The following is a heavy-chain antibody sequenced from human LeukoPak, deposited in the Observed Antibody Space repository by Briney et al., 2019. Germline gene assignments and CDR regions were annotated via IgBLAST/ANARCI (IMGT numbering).Heavy chain of an antibody. CDR1: GFTFSSYW. J-gene: IGHJ4*02. D-gene: IGHD5-24*01. CDR2: IKQDGGEK. CDR3: ARETEMANLDY. V-gene: IGHV3-7*04. Sequence: PGGSLRLSCTASGFTFSSYWMNWVRQAPGKGLEWVANIKQDGGEKYYVDSVKGRFTISRDNAKKSLYLQTNSLRAEDTAVYYCARETEMANLDYWGQGTLVTVSS.